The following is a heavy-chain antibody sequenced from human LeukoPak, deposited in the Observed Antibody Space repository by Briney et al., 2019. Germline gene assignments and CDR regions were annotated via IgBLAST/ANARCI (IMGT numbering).Heavy chain of an antibody. D-gene: IGHD3-22*01. Sequence: PSETLSLTCAVYGGSFSGYYWSWIRQPPGKGLEWIGEINHSGSTNYNPSLKSRVTISVDTSKNKFSLKLSSVTAADKAVYYCAPLRQYYYDSSGYYETFDYWGQGTLVTVSS. CDR2: INHSGST. CDR1: GGSFSGYY. J-gene: IGHJ4*02. V-gene: IGHV4-34*01. CDR3: APLRQYYYDSSGYYETFDY.